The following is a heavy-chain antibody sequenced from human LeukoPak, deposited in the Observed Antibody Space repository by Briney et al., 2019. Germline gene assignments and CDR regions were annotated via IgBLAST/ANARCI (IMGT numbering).Heavy chain of an antibody. J-gene: IGHJ4*02. V-gene: IGHV4-4*02. D-gene: IGHD6-19*01. CDR1: GGSISSLNL. CDR3: AGLEGRYSTDWFYFFDY. CDR2: MYLDGRT. Sequence: SGTLSLTCAVSGGSISSLNLWSWLRQPPGKGLEWVGEMYLDGRTNFHPSVRGRVTIFIDKPKNQLSLQSTSVTAADTAVYYCAGLEGRYSTDWFYFFDYWGQGALVTVSS.